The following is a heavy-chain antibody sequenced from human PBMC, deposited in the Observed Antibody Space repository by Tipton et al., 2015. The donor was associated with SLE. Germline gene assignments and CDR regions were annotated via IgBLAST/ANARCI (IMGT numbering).Heavy chain of an antibody. D-gene: IGHD3-9*01. CDR1: GGSISSGSYY. CDR2: IYTSGST. CDR3: ARAWEYYDISGGVEGGMDV. V-gene: IGHV4-61*09. J-gene: IGHJ6*02. Sequence: TLSLTCTVSGGSISSGSYYWSWIRQPAGKGLEWIGYIYTSGSTNYNPSLKSRVTISVDTSKNQFSLKLSSVTAADTAVYYCARAWEYYDISGGVEGGMDVWGQGTTVTVSS.